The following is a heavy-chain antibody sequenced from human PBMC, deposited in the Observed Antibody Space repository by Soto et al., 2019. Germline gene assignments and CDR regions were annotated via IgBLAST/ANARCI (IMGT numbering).Heavy chain of an antibody. Sequence: QVQLVQSGAEVKKPGASVKVSCKASGYTFTTYGISWVRQAPGQGLEWRGWINGYNGNTNYAQKLQGRVTMTTDTSTGIAYMELRSLTSDDTAVYYCARDTVDGTYFDYWGQGTLVTVSS. CDR1: GYTFTTYG. V-gene: IGHV1-18*01. CDR2: INGYNGNT. CDR3: ARDTVDGTYFDY. J-gene: IGHJ4*02. D-gene: IGHD6-19*01.